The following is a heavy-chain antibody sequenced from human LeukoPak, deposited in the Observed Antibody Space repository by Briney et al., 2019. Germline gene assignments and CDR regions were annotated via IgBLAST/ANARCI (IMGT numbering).Heavy chain of an antibody. J-gene: IGHJ4*02. CDR2: IDKDGSEK. Sequence: GGSLRLSCTVSGFTFSKYWTRWVRQAPGKGLEWVASIDKDGSEKRYVGSVKGRFTISRDNARNSVYLQMTSLGAEDTAVYYCATYTQFFGAPGTDYWGQGTLVTVSS. CDR1: GFTFSKYW. CDR3: ATYTQFFGAPGTDY. V-gene: IGHV3-7*01. D-gene: IGHD3-10*01.